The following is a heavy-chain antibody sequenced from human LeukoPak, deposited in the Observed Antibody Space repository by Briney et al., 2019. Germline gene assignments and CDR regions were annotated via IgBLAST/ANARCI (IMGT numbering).Heavy chain of an antibody. CDR2: ICSGGST. D-gene: IGHD2-15*01. CDR3: ARFRCGGGSCYADY. CDR1: GFTVSSNY. J-gene: IGHJ4*02. V-gene: IGHV3-53*01. Sequence: PGGSLRLSCAASGFTVSSNYMSWVRQAPGKGLEWVSIICSGGSTYYADSVKGRFTISRDNSRNTLNLQINSLRVEDTAVYYCARFRCGGGSCYADYWGQGTLVTVSS.